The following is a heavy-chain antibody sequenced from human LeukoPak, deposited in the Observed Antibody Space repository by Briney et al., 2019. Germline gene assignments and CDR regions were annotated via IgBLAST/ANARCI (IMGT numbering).Heavy chain of an antibody. CDR1: GGSISSSSYY. CDR3: ASFWSGYYGANYGMDV. CDR2: IYYSGST. J-gene: IGHJ6*02. D-gene: IGHD3-3*01. V-gene: IGHV4-39*01. Sequence: SETLSLTCTVSGGSISSSSYYWGWIRQPPGKGLEWIGSIYYSGSTYYNPSLKSRVTISVDTSKNQFSLKLSSVTAADTAVYYCASFWSGYYGANYGMDVWGQGTTVSVSS.